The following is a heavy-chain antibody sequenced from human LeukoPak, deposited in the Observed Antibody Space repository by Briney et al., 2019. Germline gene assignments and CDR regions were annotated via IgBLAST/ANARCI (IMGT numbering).Heavy chain of an antibody. V-gene: IGHV1-69*05. J-gene: IGHJ5*02. Sequence: GASVTVSCKASGGTFSSYAISWARQAPGQGLEWMGGIIPIFGTANYAQKFQGRVTITTDESTSTAYMELSSLRSEDTAVYYCARDPSGNYLNWFDPWGQGTLVTVSS. CDR3: ARDPSGNYLNWFDP. CDR1: GGTFSSYA. D-gene: IGHD1-26*01. CDR2: IIPIFGTA.